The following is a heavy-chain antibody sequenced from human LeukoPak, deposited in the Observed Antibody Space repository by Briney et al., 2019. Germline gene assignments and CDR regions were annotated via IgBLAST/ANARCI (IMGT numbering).Heavy chain of an antibody. Sequence: MPSETLSLTCAVYGGSFSGYYWTWIRQPPGKGLEWIGEINHSGSTSYNPSLSSRVTISGDKSKHQFSLKLTSMTAADTGVYYCAIADYDISTGFQKMLDYWGQGSLVVVSS. V-gene: IGHV4-34*01. CDR3: AIADYDISTGFQKMLDY. J-gene: IGHJ4*02. CDR1: GGSFSGYY. D-gene: IGHD3-9*01. CDR2: INHSGST.